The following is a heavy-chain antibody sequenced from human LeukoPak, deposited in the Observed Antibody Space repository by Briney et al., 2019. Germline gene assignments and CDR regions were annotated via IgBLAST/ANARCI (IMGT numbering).Heavy chain of an antibody. CDR2: ISGSGGST. Sequence: GGSLRLSCAASGFTLSSYAMSWVGQAPGKGLEWVSAISGSGGSTYYADSVKGRFTISRDNSKNTLYLQMNSLRAEDTAVYYCAQRSGGYDFDYWGQGTLVTVSS. CDR3: AQRSGGYDFDY. V-gene: IGHV3-23*01. CDR1: GFTLSSYA. D-gene: IGHD5-12*01. J-gene: IGHJ4*02.